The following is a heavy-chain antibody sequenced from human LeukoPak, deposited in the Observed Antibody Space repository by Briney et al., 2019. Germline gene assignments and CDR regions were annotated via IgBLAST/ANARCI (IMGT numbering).Heavy chain of an antibody. CDR1: GFTFSSYG. V-gene: IGHV3-30*02. CDR3: AKDRKVSFRERSDYMDV. D-gene: IGHD1-1*01. J-gene: IGHJ6*03. CDR2: IQYDGSDK. Sequence: PGGSLRLSCAASGFTFSSYGTHWVRQAPGKGLEWVAFIQYDGSDKFYADSVKGRFTIPRDSSKNTLYLQMNSLRAEDTAVYYCAKDRKVSFRERSDYMDVWGKGTTVTVSS.